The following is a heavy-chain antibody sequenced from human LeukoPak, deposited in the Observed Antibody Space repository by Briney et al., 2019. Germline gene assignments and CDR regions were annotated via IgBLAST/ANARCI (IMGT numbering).Heavy chain of an antibody. Sequence: SLRLSCAASGFTFSSYAMSWVRQAPGKGLEWVSGISYSGGSTYSADSVKGRFTISRDNAKNSLYLQMNSLRAEDTAVYYCAELGITMIGGVWGKGTTVTISS. CDR2: ISYSGGST. CDR1: GFTFSSYA. D-gene: IGHD3-10*02. J-gene: IGHJ6*04. CDR3: AELGITMIGGV. V-gene: IGHV3-23*01.